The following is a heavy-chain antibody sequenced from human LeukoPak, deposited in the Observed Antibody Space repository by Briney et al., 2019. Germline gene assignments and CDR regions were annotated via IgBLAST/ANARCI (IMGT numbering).Heavy chain of an antibody. J-gene: IGHJ4*02. D-gene: IGHD3-10*01. CDR2: INHSGST. CDR1: GFTFSTYW. CDR3: ARAGAYYYDY. V-gene: IGHV4-34*01. Sequence: GSLRLSCAASGFTFSTYWMSWVRQAPGKGLEWIGEINHSGSTNYNPSLKSRVTISVDTSKNQFSLKLSSVTAADTAVYYCARAGAYYYDYWGQGTLVTVSS.